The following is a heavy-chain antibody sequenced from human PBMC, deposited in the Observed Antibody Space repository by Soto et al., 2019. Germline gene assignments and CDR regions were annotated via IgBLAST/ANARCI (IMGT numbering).Heavy chain of an antibody. Sequence: QVQLVQSGADVKKPGSSVKVSCKTSGGPFGSSAISWVRQAPAQGLEWMGEIIPVFDKAYYAQNFQGRLTITADEPTGTVFMQLSSLRSEDTAVYFCARLRRDWGDAFDLWGLGTFVTVSS. CDR3: ARLRRDWGDAFDL. CDR1: GGPFGSSA. CDR2: IIPVFDKA. J-gene: IGHJ3*01. V-gene: IGHV1-69*01. D-gene: IGHD3-16*01.